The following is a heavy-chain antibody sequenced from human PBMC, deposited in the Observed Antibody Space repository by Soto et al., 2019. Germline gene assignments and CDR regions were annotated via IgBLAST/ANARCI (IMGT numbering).Heavy chain of an antibody. J-gene: IGHJ4*02. CDR2: IRYDGSNK. CDR3: ARATQSYYDTSGYYSYVH. V-gene: IGHV3-33*01. CDR1: GFTFSSYG. D-gene: IGHD3-22*01. Sequence: PGGSLRLSCAASGFTFSSYGMHWVRQAPGKGLEWVAVIRYDGSNKYYADSVKGRFTISRDNSKNTLYLQMNNLRAEDTAFYFCARATQSYYDTSGYYSYVHWGQGAQVTVSS.